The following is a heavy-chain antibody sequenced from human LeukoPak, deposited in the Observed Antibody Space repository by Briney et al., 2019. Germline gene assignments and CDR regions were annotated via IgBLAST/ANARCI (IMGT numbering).Heavy chain of an antibody. CDR1: GGSISSYY. V-gene: IGHV4-59*08. CDR2: IYYSGST. D-gene: IGHD1-26*01. J-gene: IGHJ4*02. Sequence: PSETLSLTCTVSGGSISSYYWSWIRHPPGKGLEWIGYIYYSGSTNYNPSLKSRVTISVDTSKNQFSLKLSSVTAADTAVYYCARYKLTIVGATRKGSFDSWGQGTLVTVSS. CDR3: ARYKLTIVGATRKGSFDS.